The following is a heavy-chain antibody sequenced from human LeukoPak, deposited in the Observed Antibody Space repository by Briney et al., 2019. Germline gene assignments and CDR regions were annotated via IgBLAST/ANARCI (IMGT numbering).Heavy chain of an antibody. CDR2: ISAYNGNT. D-gene: IGHD3-3*01. CDR3: ARNNDFNFDP. J-gene: IGHJ5*02. V-gene: IGHV1-18*04. CDR1: GYTFTGYY. Sequence: ASVKVSCKASGYTFTGYYMHWVRQAPGQGLEWMGWISAYNGNTNYAQKLQGRVTMTTDTSTSTAYMELRSLRSDDTAVYYCARNNDFNFDPWGQGTLVTVSS.